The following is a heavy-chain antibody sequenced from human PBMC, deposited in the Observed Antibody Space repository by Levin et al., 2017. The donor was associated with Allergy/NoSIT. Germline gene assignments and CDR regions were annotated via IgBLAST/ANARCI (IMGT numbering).Heavy chain of an antibody. Sequence: SETLSLTCAVYGGSFSAYYWSWIRQSPGKGLEWIGEINHSGSTNYNPSLKSRVTMSVDTSKNQFSLKLSSVTAADTAMYYCARDGVVEQRLVRLDYWGQGSLVTVSS. J-gene: IGHJ4*02. V-gene: IGHV4-34*01. CDR2: INHSGST. D-gene: IGHD6-19*01. CDR3: ARDGVVEQRLVRLDY. CDR1: GGSFSAYY.